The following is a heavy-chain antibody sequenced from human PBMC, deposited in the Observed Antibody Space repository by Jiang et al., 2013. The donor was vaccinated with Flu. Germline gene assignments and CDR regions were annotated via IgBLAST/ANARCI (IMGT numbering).Heavy chain of an antibody. Sequence: TASGYTLASYSIHWVRQAPGQGLEWMGIINPNVDSTNYAPKFQGRVSMTTDTSTSTVSMSLFSLTSEDTAVYYCARIRREAYWGQGTLVTVSS. V-gene: IGHV1-46*01. CDR2: INPNVDST. J-gene: IGHJ4*02. CDR3: ARIRREAY. D-gene: IGHD3-10*01. CDR1: GYTLASYS.